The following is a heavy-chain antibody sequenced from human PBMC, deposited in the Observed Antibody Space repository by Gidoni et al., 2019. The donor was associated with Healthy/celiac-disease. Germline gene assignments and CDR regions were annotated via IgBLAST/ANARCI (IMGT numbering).Heavy chain of an antibody. V-gene: IGHV3-15*01. CDR1: GFTFSNAW. CDR2: IKSKTDGGTT. Sequence: EVQLLESGGGLVKPGGSLGLSCAASGFTFSNAWLCWVRQAPGKGLEWGGRIKSKTDGGTTDYAAPVKGRFTISRDDSKNTLYLQMNSLKTEDTAVYYCTTTYYYGSGSYFRIYDAFDIWGQGTMVTVSS. D-gene: IGHD3-10*01. J-gene: IGHJ3*02. CDR3: TTTYYYGSGSYFRIYDAFDI.